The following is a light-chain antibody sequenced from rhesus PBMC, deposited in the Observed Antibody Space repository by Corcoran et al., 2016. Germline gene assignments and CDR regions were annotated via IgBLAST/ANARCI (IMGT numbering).Light chain of an antibody. J-gene: IGLJ1*01. Sequence: QAALPQSPSVSGSPGQSVTIPCTGTSSDIGGYHRVSWYQQHPGKAPKLLLYEVSKRPSGVSDRFSGSKSGNTASLTISGLQAEDEADYYSSSYASRSTFIFGAGTRLTVI. V-gene: IGLV2-13*02. CDR3: SSYASRSTFI. CDR1: SSDIGGYHR. CDR2: EVS.